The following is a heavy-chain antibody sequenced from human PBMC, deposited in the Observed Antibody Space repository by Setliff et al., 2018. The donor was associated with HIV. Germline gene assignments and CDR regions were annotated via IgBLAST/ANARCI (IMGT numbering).Heavy chain of an antibody. CDR1: GGSISSYY. CDR2: IFYSGST. J-gene: IGHJ4*02. D-gene: IGHD5-12*01. V-gene: IGHV4-59*01. CDR3: ARMYSGYDWSPAGARTRYFDY. Sequence: SETLSLTCTVSGGSISSYYWSWIRQPPGEGLEWIGYIFYSGSTNYNPSLKSRVTISLDTSKNQFSLKLTSVTAADTAVYYCARMYSGYDWSPAGARTRYFDYWGQGTLVTVSS.